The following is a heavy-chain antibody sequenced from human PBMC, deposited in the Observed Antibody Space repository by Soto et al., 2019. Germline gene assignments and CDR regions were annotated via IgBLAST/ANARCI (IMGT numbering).Heavy chain of an antibody. CDR3: AINYDFWSGYSSIGYYYYGMDV. J-gene: IGHJ6*02. V-gene: IGHV1-18*01. D-gene: IGHD3-3*01. CDR2: ISAYNGNT. Sequence: ASVKVSCKASGYTFTSYAISWVRQAPGQGLEWMGWISAYNGNTNYAQKLQGRVTMTTDTSTSTAYMELRSLRSDDTAVYYCAINYDFWSGYSSIGYYYYGMDVWGQGTTVTVSS. CDR1: GYTFTSYA.